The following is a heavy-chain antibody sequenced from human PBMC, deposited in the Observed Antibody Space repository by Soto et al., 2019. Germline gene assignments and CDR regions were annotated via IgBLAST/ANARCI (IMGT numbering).Heavy chain of an antibody. CDR1: GFSLSTSGMC. J-gene: IGHJ1*01. D-gene: IGHD6-19*01. Sequence: GSGPTLVNPTQTLTLTCTFSGFSLSTSGMCVSWIRQPPGKALEWLARIDWDDDKYYSTSLKTRLTISKDTSKNQVVLTMTNMDPVDTATYYCAAVAGRIEYFQHWGQGTLVTVSS. V-gene: IGHV2-70*11. CDR3: AAVAGRIEYFQH. CDR2: IDWDDDK.